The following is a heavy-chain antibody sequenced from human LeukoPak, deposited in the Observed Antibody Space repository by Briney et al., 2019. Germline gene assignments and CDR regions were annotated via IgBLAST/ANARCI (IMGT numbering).Heavy chain of an antibody. CDR2: ISWNSGSK. CDR1: GFTFGDYA. Sequence: GGSLRLSCAASGFTFGDYAMHWVRHTPGKGLEWVSGISWNSGSKAYADSVKGRFTISRDNSKNRLYLKMNSLRAEDTAVYYCAKESTVTPGSVNWFDPWGQGTLVTVSS. J-gene: IGHJ5*02. V-gene: IGHV3-9*01. CDR3: AKESTVTPGSVNWFDP. D-gene: IGHD4-17*01.